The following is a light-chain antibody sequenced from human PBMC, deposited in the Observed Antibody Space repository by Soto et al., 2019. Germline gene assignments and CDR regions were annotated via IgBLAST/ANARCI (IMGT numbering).Light chain of an antibody. CDR1: SGHSSYA. J-gene: IGLJ2*01. Sequence: QPVLTQSPSASASLGASVKLTCTLSSGHSSYAIAWHQKQPGKGPRYLMDLNNDGSHTKGDGIPDRFSCSSSGAERYLIISSLQSEDEADYYCQTWGTGFQVFGGGTKLTVL. CDR3: QTWGTGFQV. V-gene: IGLV4-69*01. CDR2: LNNDGSH.